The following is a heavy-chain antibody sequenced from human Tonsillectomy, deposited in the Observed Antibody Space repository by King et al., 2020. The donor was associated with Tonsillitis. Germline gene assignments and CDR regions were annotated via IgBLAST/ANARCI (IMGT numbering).Heavy chain of an antibody. CDR2: ISSSSGYI. D-gene: IGHD5-18*01. CDR1: GFTFSSYT. Sequence: VQLVESGGGLVKPGGSLRLSCAASGFTFSSYTMNWVRQAPGKGLEWVSSISSSSGYIYYADSVKGRFTISRDNAKNSLYLQMNSLRAEDTAVYYCARDGGYTHGSYYYWFDPWGQGTLVTVSS. V-gene: IGHV3-21*01. CDR3: ARDGGYTHGSYYYWFDP. J-gene: IGHJ5*02.